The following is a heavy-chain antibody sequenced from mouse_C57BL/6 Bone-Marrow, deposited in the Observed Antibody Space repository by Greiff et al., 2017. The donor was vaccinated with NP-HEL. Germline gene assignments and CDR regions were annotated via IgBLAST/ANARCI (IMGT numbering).Heavy chain of an antibody. Sequence: QVQLKQPWAELVRPGSSVKLSCKASGYTFTSYWMDWVKQRPGQGLEWIGNIYPSDSATHYNQKFKDKATLTVDKSSSKSYMQLSSLTSEDSAVYYCARQSYDGYPYYFDYWGQGTTLTVSS. CDR3: ARQSYDGYPYYFDY. CDR2: IYPSDSAT. V-gene: IGHV1-61*01. J-gene: IGHJ2*01. CDR1: GYTFTSYW. D-gene: IGHD2-3*01.